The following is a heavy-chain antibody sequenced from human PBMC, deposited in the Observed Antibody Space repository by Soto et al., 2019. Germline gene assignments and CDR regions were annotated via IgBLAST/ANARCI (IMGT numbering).Heavy chain of an antibody. J-gene: IGHJ4*02. CDR3: ARRKERSGPNCCYS. CDR1: GYTFTSYG. Sequence: ASVKVSCKASGYTFTSYGISWVRQAPGQGLEWTGWISAYNGNTNYAQKLQGRVTMTRNTSISTAYMELSSLRFDDTAVYFCARRKERSGPNCCYSWGEGSLVT. V-gene: IGHV1-18*01. D-gene: IGHD2-2*01. CDR2: ISAYNGNT.